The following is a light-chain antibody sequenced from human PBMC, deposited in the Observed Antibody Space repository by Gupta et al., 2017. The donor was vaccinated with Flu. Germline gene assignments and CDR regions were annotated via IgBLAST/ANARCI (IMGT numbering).Light chain of an antibody. CDR3: QHRSTWPPGIT. V-gene: IGKV3-11*01. Sequence: EIVLTQSPATLSLSPGERATLPSRASHTFNGYLAWFQQGPGQAPRLLLCDTSDTAAGVPARFSGSGSGTEFTLTISSLEPEDCAVYYCQHRSTWPPGITFGQGARLEPK. CDR2: DTS. J-gene: IGKJ5*01. CDR1: HTFNGY.